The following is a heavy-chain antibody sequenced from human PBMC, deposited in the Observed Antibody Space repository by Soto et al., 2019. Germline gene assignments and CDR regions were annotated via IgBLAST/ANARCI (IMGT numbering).Heavy chain of an antibody. CDR1: GYTFTSYA. D-gene: IGHD2-15*01. CDR3: ARGGTVCSGGSCYGWYFDY. V-gene: IGHV1-3*01. J-gene: IGHJ4*02. Sequence: GASVKVSCKASGYTFTSYAMHWVRQAPGQRIEWMGWINAGNGNTKYSQKFQGRVTITRDTSASTAYMELSSLRSEDTAVYYCARGGTVCSGGSCYGWYFDYWGQGTLVTVSS. CDR2: INAGNGNT.